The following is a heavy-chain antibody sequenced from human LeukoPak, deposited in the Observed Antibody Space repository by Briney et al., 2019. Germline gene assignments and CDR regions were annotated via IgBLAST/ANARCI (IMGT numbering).Heavy chain of an antibody. Sequence: SETLSLTCTVSGGSISSYYWSWIRQPPGKGLEWIGYIYYSGSTNYNPSLKSRVTISVDTSKNQFSLKLSSVTAADTAVYYCARIVGARFDCWGQGTLVTVSS. J-gene: IGHJ4*02. V-gene: IGHV4-59*01. CDR2: IYYSGST. CDR3: ARIVGARFDC. CDR1: GGSISSYY. D-gene: IGHD1-26*01.